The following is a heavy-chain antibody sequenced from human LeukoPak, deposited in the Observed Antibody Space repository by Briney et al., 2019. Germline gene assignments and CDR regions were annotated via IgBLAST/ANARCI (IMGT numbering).Heavy chain of an antibody. J-gene: IGHJ6*03. CDR1: GYSFTCSW. V-gene: IGHV5-51*01. Sequence: GESLKISCKCSGYSFTCSWIGWVRQMPGKGLERMGIIYPVDSDTRYSTSFQGQVTISADKSISTAYLQWSSLKASGTAMYYCARHQRYYDTLTNYYFYMDVWGKGTTVTVSS. CDR2: IYPVDSDT. D-gene: IGHD3-9*01. CDR3: ARHQRYYDTLTNYYFYMDV.